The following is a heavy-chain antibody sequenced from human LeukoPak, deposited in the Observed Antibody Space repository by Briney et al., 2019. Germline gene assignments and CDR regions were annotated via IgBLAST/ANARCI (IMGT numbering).Heavy chain of an antibody. D-gene: IGHD3-22*01. CDR2: IGGYDGDR. J-gene: IGHJ4*02. CDR3: ARDLWNFYDSSGYYRDFDY. CDR1: GFSFISYG. V-gene: IGHV1-18*01. Sequence: ASVKVSFKASGFSFISYGFSWVRQAPGQGLEWMGWIGGYDGDRHYAQQFQGRVTITTDTSTSTAYMELRSLRSDDTAVYYCARDLWNFYDSSGYYRDFDYWGQGTLVTVSS.